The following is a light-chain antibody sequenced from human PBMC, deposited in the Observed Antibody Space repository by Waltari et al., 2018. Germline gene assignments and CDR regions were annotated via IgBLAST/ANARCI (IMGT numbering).Light chain of an antibody. V-gene: IGLV2-23*02. J-gene: IGLJ2*01. CDR3: CSYAGSSTFT. CDR2: EVY. Sequence: QSALTQPASVSGSPGPSITISCPGTSSDVGSYDLVSWYQQHPGKAPKLMIYEVYKRPAGVSNRFSGSKSGNTASLTMSGLQAEDEADYYCCSYAGSSTFTFGGGTKLTVL. CDR1: SSDVGSYDL.